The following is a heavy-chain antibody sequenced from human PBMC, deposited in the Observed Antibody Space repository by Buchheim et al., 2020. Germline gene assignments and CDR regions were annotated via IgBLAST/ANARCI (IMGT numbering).Heavy chain of an antibody. V-gene: IGHV3-30*18. CDR3: AKDCTAMILDY. CDR1: GFTFSSYG. CDR2: ISYDGSNK. J-gene: IGHJ4*02. Sequence: QVQLVESGGGVVQPGRSLRLSCAASGFTFSSYGMHWVRQAPGKGLEWVAVISYDGSNKYYADSVKGRFTISRDNSKNTLYLQMNSLRAEDTAVYYCAKDCTAMILDYWGQGTL. D-gene: IGHD5-18*01.